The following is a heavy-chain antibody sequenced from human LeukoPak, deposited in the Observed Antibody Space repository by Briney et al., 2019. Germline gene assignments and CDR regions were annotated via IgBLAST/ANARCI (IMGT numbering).Heavy chain of an antibody. Sequence: SEALSLTCTVSGGSISSGSYYWSWIRQPAGKGLEWIGRIYTSGSTNYNPSLKSRVTISVDTSKNRFSLKLSSVTAADTAVYYCARSTTWRSYFDYWGQGTLVTVSS. D-gene: IGHD1/OR15-1a*01. CDR3: ARSTTWRSYFDY. CDR2: IYTSGST. J-gene: IGHJ4*02. V-gene: IGHV4-61*02. CDR1: GGSISSGSYY.